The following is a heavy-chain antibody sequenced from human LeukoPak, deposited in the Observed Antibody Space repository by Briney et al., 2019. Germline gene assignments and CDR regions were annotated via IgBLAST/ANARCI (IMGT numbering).Heavy chain of an antibody. V-gene: IGHV4-4*07. CDR2: IYTSGST. CDR1: GGSISSYY. J-gene: IGHJ4*02. Sequence: SETLSPTCTVSGGSISSYYWSWIRQPAGKGLEWIGRIYTSGSTNYNPSLKSRVTMSVDTSKNQFSLKLSSVTAADTAVYYCARGHQLLLGDYFDYWGQGTLVTVSS. D-gene: IGHD2-2*01. CDR3: ARGHQLLLGDYFDY.